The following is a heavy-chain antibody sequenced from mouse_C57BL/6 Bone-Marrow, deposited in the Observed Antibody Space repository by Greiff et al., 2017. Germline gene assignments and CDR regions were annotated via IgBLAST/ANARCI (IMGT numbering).Heavy chain of an antibody. CDR3: ARGGYGGGNGNY. D-gene: IGHD1-1*02. Sequence: QVQLKQPGAELVKPGASVKLSCKASGYTFTSYWMHWVKQRPGQGLEWIGMIHPTSGSTNYNEKFKSKATLTVDKSSSTAYMQLSSLTSEDAAVFYCARGGYGGGNGNYWGRGTALTV. CDR2: IHPTSGST. J-gene: IGHJ2*01. CDR1: GYTFTSYW. V-gene: IGHV1-64*01.